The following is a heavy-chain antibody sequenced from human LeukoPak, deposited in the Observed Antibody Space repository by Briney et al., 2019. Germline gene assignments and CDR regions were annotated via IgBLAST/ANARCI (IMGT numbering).Heavy chain of an antibody. J-gene: IGHJ4*02. CDR3: ARDSGEVFYFDY. V-gene: IGHV3-30-3*01. D-gene: IGHD3-10*01. CDR2: ISYDGSNK. Sequence: QPGGSLRLSCAASGFTFSNYAMHWVRQAPGKGLEWVAVISYDGSNKYYADSVKGRFTISRDNSKNTLYLQMNSLRAEDTAVYYCARDSGEVFYFDYWGQGTLVTVSS. CDR1: GFTFSNYA.